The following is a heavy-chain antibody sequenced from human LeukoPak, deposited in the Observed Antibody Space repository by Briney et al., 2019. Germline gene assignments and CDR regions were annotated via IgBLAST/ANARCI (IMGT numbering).Heavy chain of an antibody. CDR1: GFTFDDYG. CDR2: INWNGGST. Sequence: GGSLRLSCATSGFTFDDYGMSWVRQAPGKGLEWVSGINWNGGSTGYADSVKGRFTISGDNAKNSLYLQTNSLRAEDTALYYCARDFFPRIAVAGTPPVVYWGQGTLVTGSS. V-gene: IGHV3-20*04. CDR3: ARDFFPRIAVAGTPPVVY. J-gene: IGHJ4*02. D-gene: IGHD6-19*01.